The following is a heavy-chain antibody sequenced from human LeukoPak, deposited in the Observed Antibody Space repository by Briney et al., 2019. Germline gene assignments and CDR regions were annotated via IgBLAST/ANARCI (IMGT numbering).Heavy chain of an antibody. Sequence: SETLSLTCTVSGYSLSSGFFCDWIRQSPGKGLVWIESFSHRGGSYHNPSLKSRVTISVDTSKKQFSLNLNSVTAADTAVYYCARGPCSSANCYWSLDHWGQGTLVTVSS. CDR1: GYSLSSGFF. J-gene: IGHJ5*02. CDR3: ARGPCSSANCYWSLDH. D-gene: IGHD2-2*01. V-gene: IGHV4-38-2*02. CDR2: FSHRGGS.